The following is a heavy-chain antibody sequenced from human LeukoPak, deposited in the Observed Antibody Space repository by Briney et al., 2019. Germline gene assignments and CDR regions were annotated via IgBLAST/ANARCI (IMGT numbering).Heavy chain of an antibody. CDR2: ISSSSSTI. CDR1: GFTFSSYS. Sequence: GGSLRLSCAASGFTFSSYSMNWVRQAPGKGLEWVSYISSSSSTIYYADSVKGRFTISRDNAKNSLYLQMNSLRAEDTAVYYCARPNSGGFDYWGQGTLVTVSS. D-gene: IGHD1-26*01. J-gene: IGHJ4*02. CDR3: ARPNSGGFDY. V-gene: IGHV3-48*04.